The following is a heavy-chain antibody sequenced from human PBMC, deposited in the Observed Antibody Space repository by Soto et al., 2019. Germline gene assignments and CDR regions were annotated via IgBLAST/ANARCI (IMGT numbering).Heavy chain of an antibody. Sequence: GALRLSCAASGFTFSSYWMSWVRQAPGKGLEWVANIKQDGSEKYYVDSVKGRFTISRDNAKNSLYLQMNSLRAEDTAVYYCARWFGELFFDYWAQGTLVTVSS. CDR1: GFTFSSYW. D-gene: IGHD3-10*01. CDR2: IKQDGSEK. CDR3: ARWFGELFFDY. V-gene: IGHV3-7*01. J-gene: IGHJ4*02.